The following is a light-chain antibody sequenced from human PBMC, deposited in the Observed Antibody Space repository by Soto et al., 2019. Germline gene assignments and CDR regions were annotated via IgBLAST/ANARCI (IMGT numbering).Light chain of an antibody. CDR3: QHYNSYSEA. Sequence: DTQMTQSPSTLSASVGDRVTITCLSSQSIGSWLAWYQQKPGKAPKLLIYKASTLKSGVPSRFSGSGSGTEFTLTISSLQPDDFATYYCQHYNSYSEAFGQGTKVDI. CDR2: KAS. V-gene: IGKV1-5*03. J-gene: IGKJ1*01. CDR1: QSIGSW.